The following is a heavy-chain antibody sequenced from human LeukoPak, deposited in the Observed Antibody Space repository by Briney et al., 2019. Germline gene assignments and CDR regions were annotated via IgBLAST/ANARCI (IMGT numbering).Heavy chain of an antibody. D-gene: IGHD3-22*01. Sequence: GGSLRLPCAASGFTFSNAWKSWVRQAPGKGLEWVAVISYDGSNKYYADSVKGRFTISRDNSKNTLYLQMNSLRAEDTAVYYCARAMHPDYYDSSGYYYSYYFDYWGQGTLVTVSS. CDR3: ARAMHPDYYDSSGYYYSYYFDY. J-gene: IGHJ4*02. CDR1: GFTFSNAW. CDR2: ISYDGSNK. V-gene: IGHV3-30-3*01.